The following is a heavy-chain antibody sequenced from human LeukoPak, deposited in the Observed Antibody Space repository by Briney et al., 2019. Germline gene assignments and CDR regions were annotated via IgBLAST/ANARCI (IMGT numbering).Heavy chain of an antibody. J-gene: IGHJ3*01. D-gene: IGHD4-17*01. CDR3: ARDPNGDYIDAFEF. CDR2: ITSGGAP. Sequence: GGSLRLSCAASGFTFSNYAVMWVRQAPGQGLEWVSAITSGGAPRYADSVKGRFTISRDNSKNTLYLQMNSLRAEDTAQYFCARDPNGDYIDAFEFWGQGTGVTVSS. V-gene: IGHV3-23*01. CDR1: GFTFSNYA.